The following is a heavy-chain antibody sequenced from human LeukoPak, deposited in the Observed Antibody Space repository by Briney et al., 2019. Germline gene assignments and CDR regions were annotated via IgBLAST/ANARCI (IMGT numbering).Heavy chain of an antibody. CDR1: GGSISSSSSY. Sequence: SETLSLTCTVSGGSISSSSSYWGWIRQPPGKGLEWIGSIDYSGSTHYNPSLKNRVTISVDTSKNQFSLRLSSVTAADTAVYNCARHLTSSWYPNWFDPWGQGTLVTVSS. D-gene: IGHD6-13*01. CDR2: IDYSGST. V-gene: IGHV4-39*01. CDR3: ARHLTSSWYPNWFDP. J-gene: IGHJ5*02.